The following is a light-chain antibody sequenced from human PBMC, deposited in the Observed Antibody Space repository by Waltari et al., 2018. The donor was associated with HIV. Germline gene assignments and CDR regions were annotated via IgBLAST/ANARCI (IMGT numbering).Light chain of an antibody. Sequence: FLLTQPPSVSGSAGSTVTISCSGSGGGSIVSNYVQWYQQRPGSAPTTVIYRDNERPSGVPDRFSGSVDMSSNSASLTLSGLKAEDEAVYYCQSYDISNPRWLIGGGTHLTVL. V-gene: IGLV6-57*02. CDR2: RDN. CDR1: GGGSIVSNY. CDR3: QSYDISNPRWL. J-gene: IGLJ3*02.